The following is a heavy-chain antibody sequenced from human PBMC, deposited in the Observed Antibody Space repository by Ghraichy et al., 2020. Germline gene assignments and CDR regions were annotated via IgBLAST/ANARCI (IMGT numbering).Heavy chain of an antibody. Sequence: SQTLSLTCSVSGDSVSSSPYYWGWVRQPPGLGLEWITSIYLTGPTYYNPSLKGRVTMSVDTSTNQFSLRLTSVTAPDAAVYYCARGRPPLSGRYPDAFDIWGQGTMLTVSS. CDR1: GDSVSSSPYY. CDR3: ARGRPPLSGRYPDAFDI. J-gene: IGHJ3*02. V-gene: IGHV4-39*07. D-gene: IGHD1-26*01. CDR2: IYLTGPT.